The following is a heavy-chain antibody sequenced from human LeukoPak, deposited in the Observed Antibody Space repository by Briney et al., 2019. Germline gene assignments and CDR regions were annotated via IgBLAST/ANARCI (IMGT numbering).Heavy chain of an antibody. J-gene: IGHJ4*02. CDR2: VYYSGST. D-gene: IGHD1-1*01. Sequence: SETLSLTCVLSGASIRSSDYYWAWIRQPPGKGLEWIGMVYYSGSTYYNPSLKSRLTISVDTSNNSISLKVTSLTAADTAVYYCARHGNWEPFDYWGQGSLVTVSS. CDR3: ARHGNWEPFDY. V-gene: IGHV4-39*01. CDR1: GASIRSSDYY.